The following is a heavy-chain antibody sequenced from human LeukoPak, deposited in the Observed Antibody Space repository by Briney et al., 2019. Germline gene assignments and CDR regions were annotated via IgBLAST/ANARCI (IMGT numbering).Heavy chain of an antibody. J-gene: IGHJ3*02. CDR1: GYTFTSYG. D-gene: IGHD1-26*01. CDR2: ISAYNGNT. Sequence: GASVKVSCKASGYTFTSYGISWVRQAPGQGLEWMGWISAYNGNTNYAQKLQGRVTMTTDTSTSTAYMELRSLRSDDTAVYYCARVQYSGSYNDAFDIWGQGTMVTVSS. CDR3: ARVQYSGSYNDAFDI. V-gene: IGHV1-18*01.